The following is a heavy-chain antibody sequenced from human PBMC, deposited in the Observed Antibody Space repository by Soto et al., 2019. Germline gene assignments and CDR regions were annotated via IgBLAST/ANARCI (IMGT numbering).Heavy chain of an antibody. CDR2: ISWDGGST. D-gene: IGHD2-2*01. J-gene: IGHJ6*02. CDR1: GFTFDDYA. Sequence: GGSLRLSCAASGFTFDDYAMHWVRQAPGKGLEWVSLISWDGGSTYYADSVKGRFTISRDNSKNTLYLQMNSLRAEDTAVYYCARDDCSSTSCYYYYGMDVWGQGTTVTV. CDR3: ARDDCSSTSCYYYYGMDV. V-gene: IGHV3-43D*04.